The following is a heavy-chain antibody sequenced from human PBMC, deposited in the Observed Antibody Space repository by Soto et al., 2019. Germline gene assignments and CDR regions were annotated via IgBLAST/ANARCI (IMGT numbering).Heavy chain of an antibody. CDR2: IYYSGST. CDR1: GGSISSGDYY. J-gene: IGHJ6*02. V-gene: IGHV4-30-4*01. Sequence: QVQLQESGPGLVKPSQTLSLTCTVSGGSISSGDYYWGWIRQPPGKGLEWIGYIYYSGSTYYNPSRKSRVTTSVDTSKNQFSLKLRSVTAADRAVYYCARDDQTLSYYGMDVWGQETTDTVSS. CDR3: ARDDQTLSYYGMDV.